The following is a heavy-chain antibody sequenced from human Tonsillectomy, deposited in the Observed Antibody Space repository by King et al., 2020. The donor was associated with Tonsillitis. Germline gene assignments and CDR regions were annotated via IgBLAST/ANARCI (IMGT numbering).Heavy chain of an antibody. CDR1: GGSVSSGSYY. CDR2: IYYSGST. CDR3: ARDLLGRGTMVRVENWYFDL. J-gene: IGHJ2*01. D-gene: IGHD3-10*01. V-gene: IGHV4-61*01. Sequence: VQLQESGPGLVKPSETLSLTCTVSGGSVSSGSYYWSWIRQPPGKGLEWIWYIYYSGSTNYNPSLKSGVTISVDTSKNQFSLKLSSVTAADTAVYYCARDLLGRGTMVRVENWYFDLWGRGTLVTVSS.